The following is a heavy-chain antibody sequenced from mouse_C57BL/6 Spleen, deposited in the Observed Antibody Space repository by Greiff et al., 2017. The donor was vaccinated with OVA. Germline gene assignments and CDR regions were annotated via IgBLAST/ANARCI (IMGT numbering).Heavy chain of an antibody. D-gene: IGHD2-10*02. J-gene: IGHJ4*01. CDR3: ARRYGNYNAMDY. V-gene: IGHV1-20*01. CDR2: INPYNGDT. Sequence: VHVKQSGPELVKPGDSVKISCKASGYSFTGYFMNWVMQSHGKSLEWIGRINPYNGDTFYNQKFKGKATLTVDKSSSTAHMELRSLTSEDSAVYYCARRYGNYNAMDYWGQGTSVTVSS. CDR1: GYSFTGYF.